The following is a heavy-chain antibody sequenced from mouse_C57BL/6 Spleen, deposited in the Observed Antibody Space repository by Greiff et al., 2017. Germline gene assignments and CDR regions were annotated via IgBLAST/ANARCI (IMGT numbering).Heavy chain of an antibody. CDR3: ARRGTTVVADWYFDV. CDR1: GFSLSTSGMG. J-gene: IGHJ1*03. D-gene: IGHD1-1*01. V-gene: IGHV8-12*01. CDR2: IYWDDDK. Sequence: QVTLKESGPGILQSSQTLSLTCSFSGFSLSTSGMGVSWIRQPSGKGLEWLAHIYWDDDKRYNPSLKSRLTISKDTSRNHVFLKITSVDTADTATYYCARRGTTVVADWYFDVWGTGTTVTVSS.